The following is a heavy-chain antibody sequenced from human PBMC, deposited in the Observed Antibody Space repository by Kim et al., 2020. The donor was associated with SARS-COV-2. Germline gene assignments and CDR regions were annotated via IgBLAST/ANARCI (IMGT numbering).Heavy chain of an antibody. V-gene: IGHV4-39*07. CDR3: ARDRGVTYYDILTGYLGVDP. CDR1: GGSISSSSYY. CDR2: IYYSGST. J-gene: IGHJ5*02. Sequence: SETLSLTCTVSGGSISSSSYYWGWIRQPPGKGLEWIGSIYYSGSTYYNPSLKSRVTISVDTSKNQFSLKLSSVTAADTAVYYCARDRGVTYYDILTGYLGVDPWGQGTLVTVSS. D-gene: IGHD3-9*01.